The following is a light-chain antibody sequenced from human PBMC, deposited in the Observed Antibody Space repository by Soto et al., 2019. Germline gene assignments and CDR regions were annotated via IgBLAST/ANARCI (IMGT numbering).Light chain of an antibody. J-gene: IGKJ2*03. CDR3: QQYNDYPYS. CDR2: KAS. V-gene: IGKV1-5*03. CDR1: QGIGPW. Sequence: DIQMTQSPSTLSASIGDRVIITCRASQGIGPWLAWYQQKPGKAPKVLIYKASLLEDGVPSRFSGSGSETEFTLTISSLQPDDFATYYCQQYNDYPYSFGQGTQLDVK.